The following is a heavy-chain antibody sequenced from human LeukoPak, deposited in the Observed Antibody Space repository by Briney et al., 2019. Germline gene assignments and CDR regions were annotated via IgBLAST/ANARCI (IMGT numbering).Heavy chain of an antibody. J-gene: IGHJ4*02. CDR2: IKEDGSEK. CDR1: GFTFSRYW. V-gene: IGHV3-7*01. D-gene: IGHD3-16*01. CDR3: VRDYVWGTSNPGY. Sequence: GGSLRLSCAASGFTFSRYWLSWFRQLPGKGLEWVGNIKEDGSEKYYLDSVKGRFTISRDNAKNSLYLQMNSLRAEDTAVYYCVRDYVWGTSNPGYWGQGTLVTVSS.